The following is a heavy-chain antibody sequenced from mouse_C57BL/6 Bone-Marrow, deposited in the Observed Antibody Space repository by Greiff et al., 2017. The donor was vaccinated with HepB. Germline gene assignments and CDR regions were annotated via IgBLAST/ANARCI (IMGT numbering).Heavy chain of an antibody. D-gene: IGHD1-1*02. CDR2: IHPNSGST. CDR1: GYTFTNYW. V-gene: IGHV1-64*01. CDR3: ARAYGGHWYFDV. J-gene: IGHJ1*03. Sequence: QVQLQQPGAELVKPGASVKLSCKASGYTFTNYWMHWVKQRPGQGLEWIGMIHPNSGSTNYNEKFKSKATLTVDKSSSTAYMQLSSLTSEDSAVSYCARAYGGHWYFDVGGTGTTVTVSS.